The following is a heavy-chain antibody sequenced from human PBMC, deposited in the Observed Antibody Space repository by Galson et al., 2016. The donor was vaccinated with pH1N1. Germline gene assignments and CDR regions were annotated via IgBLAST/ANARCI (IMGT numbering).Heavy chain of an antibody. D-gene: IGHD3-10*01. CDR1: GFTFDSYE. CDR3: ARGSPVPD. CDR2: INGSSGTIR. J-gene: IGHJ4*02. Sequence: SLRLSCAASGFTFDSYEVNWFRQAPGKGLEWVSYINGSSGTIRNYADAVKGRFTISRDNAKNSLFLQMNSLRVEDTAIYYCARGSPVPDWGRGTLVTVSS. V-gene: IGHV3-48*03.